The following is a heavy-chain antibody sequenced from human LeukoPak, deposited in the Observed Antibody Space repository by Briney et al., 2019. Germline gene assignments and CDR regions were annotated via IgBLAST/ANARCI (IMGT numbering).Heavy chain of an antibody. CDR3: ARGGYYDSSGSRDAFDI. D-gene: IGHD3-22*01. J-gene: IGHJ3*02. Sequence: SETLSLTCTLSGGSIRSYYWSWIRQPAGKGLEWIGRIYTSGSTDYNPSLKSRVTISLDTSKNQFSLKLSSVTAADTAVYYCARGGYYDSSGSRDAFDIWGQGTMVTVSS. CDR1: GGSIRSYY. CDR2: IYTSGST. V-gene: IGHV4-4*07.